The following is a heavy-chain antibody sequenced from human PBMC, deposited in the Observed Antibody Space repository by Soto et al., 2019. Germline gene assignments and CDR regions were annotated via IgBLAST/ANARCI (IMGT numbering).Heavy chain of an antibody. V-gene: IGHV3-30-3*01. D-gene: IGHD1-1*01. Sequence: PGGSLRLSCAASGFTFVSYAIHCVRQAPFKGLEWLAVISYNGDDEYYADSVKGRFTISRDNSENTLYLQMNSLRVEDTAVYYCARGSNWNYFDYWGLGTLVTVSS. J-gene: IGHJ4*02. CDR3: ARGSNWNYFDY. CDR2: ISYNGDDE. CDR1: GFTFVSYA.